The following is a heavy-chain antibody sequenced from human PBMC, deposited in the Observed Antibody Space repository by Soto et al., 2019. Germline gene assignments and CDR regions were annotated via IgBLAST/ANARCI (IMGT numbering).Heavy chain of an antibody. Sequence: SETLSLTCSVSGGSIRSSNSYWGWIRQPPGKGLEWIGSIYYSGSTYYNPSLRSRVTISVDTSKNHFSLRLSSVTAADTAVYYCARHAPFYTTVTTSDYWGQGTQVTVSS. CDR1: GGSIRSSNSY. CDR2: IYYSGST. D-gene: IGHD4-17*01. V-gene: IGHV4-39*01. J-gene: IGHJ4*02. CDR3: ARHAPFYTTVTTSDY.